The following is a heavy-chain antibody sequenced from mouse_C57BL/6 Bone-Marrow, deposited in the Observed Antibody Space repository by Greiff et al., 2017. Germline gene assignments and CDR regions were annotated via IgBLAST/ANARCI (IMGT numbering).Heavy chain of an antibody. CDR1: GYTFTSYC. CDR2: IDPSDSNT. D-gene: IGHD2-2*01. J-gene: IGHJ2*01. Sequence: QVQLQQPGAELVKPGASVKLSCKASGYTFTSYCMQWVKQRPGQGLEWIGEIDPSDSNTNYNQKFKGKATLTVDTSSSTAYVQISSLTSEDSEFSCCAREGTMVTTFYFDYWGQGTTLTVSS. CDR3: AREGTMVTTFYFDY. V-gene: IGHV1-50*01.